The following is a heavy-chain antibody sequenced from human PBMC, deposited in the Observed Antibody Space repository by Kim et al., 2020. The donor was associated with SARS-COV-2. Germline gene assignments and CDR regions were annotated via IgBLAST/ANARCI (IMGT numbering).Heavy chain of an antibody. Sequence: YADSVKGRFTISRDNSKNTLFLQMNRLRAEDTAVYYCARDIPGQLWLDYWGQGTLVTVSS. D-gene: IGHD5-18*01. V-gene: IGHV3-23*01. CDR3: ARDIPGQLWLDY. J-gene: IGHJ4*02.